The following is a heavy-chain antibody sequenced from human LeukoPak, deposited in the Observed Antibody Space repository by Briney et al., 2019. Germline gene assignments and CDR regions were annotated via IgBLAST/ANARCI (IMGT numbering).Heavy chain of an antibody. V-gene: IGHV3-7*01. CDR1: GFTFSSYW. Sequence: GGSLRLSCAASGFTFSSYWMNWVRQAPGKRPEWVANIKPDGSGKYYVDSVKGRFTISRDNAQNSVYLQMNSLRAEDTAVYYCAGRYCSGDYCPGYWGQGTLVTVSS. CDR3: AGRYCSGDYCPGY. CDR2: IKPDGSGK. D-gene: IGHD2-21*01. J-gene: IGHJ4*02.